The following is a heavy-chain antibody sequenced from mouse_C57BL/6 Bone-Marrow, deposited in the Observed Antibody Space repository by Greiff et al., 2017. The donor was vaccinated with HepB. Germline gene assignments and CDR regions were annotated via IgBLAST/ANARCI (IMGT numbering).Heavy chain of an antibody. CDR2: ILPGSGST. CDR3: ARKEETYYSNYDAMDY. Sequence: QVQLQQSGAELMKPGASVKLSCKATGYTFTGYWIEWVKQRPGHGLEWIGEILPGSGSTNYNEKFKGKATFTADTSSNTAYMQLSSLTTEDSAIYYCARKEETYYSNYDAMDYWGQGTSVTVSS. J-gene: IGHJ4*01. V-gene: IGHV1-9*01. D-gene: IGHD2-5*01. CDR1: GYTFTGYW.